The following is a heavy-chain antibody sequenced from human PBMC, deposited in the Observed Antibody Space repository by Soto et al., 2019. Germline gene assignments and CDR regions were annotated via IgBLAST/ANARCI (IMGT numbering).Heavy chain of an antibody. V-gene: IGHV1-2*04. D-gene: IGHD6-13*01. J-gene: IGHJ4*02. CDR1: GYTFTGYY. Sequence: ASVKVSCKASGYTFTGYYMHWVRQAPGQGLEWMGWINPNSGGTNYAQKFQGWVTMTRDTSISTAYMELSRLRSDDTAVYYCARVDSSSWYYFDYWGQGTLVTVSS. CDR3: ARVDSSSWYYFDY. CDR2: INPNSGGT.